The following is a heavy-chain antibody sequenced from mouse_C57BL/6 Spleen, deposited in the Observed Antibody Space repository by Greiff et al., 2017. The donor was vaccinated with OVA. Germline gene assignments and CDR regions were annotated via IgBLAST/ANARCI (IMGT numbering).Heavy chain of an antibody. CDR1: GYTFTSYG. CDR2: IYPRSGNT. V-gene: IGHV1-81*01. J-gene: IGHJ4*01. Sequence: VQLVESGAELARPGASVKLSCKASGYTFTSYGISWVKQRTGQGLEWIGEIYPRSGNTYYNEKFKGKATLTADKSSSTAYMELRSLTSEDSAVYFCAGRRDSHVPMDYWGQGTSVTVSS. CDR3: AGRRDSHVPMDY.